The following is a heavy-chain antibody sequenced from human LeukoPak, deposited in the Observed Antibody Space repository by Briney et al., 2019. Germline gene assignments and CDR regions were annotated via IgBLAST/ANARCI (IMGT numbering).Heavy chain of an antibody. D-gene: IGHD3-22*01. CDR3: AKVRGIVVVISFAFDI. V-gene: IGHV3-23*01. CDR1: GFTFSSYG. CDR2: ISGSGGRT. J-gene: IGHJ3*02. Sequence: GGSLRPSCAASGFTFSSYGMSWVRQAPGKGLEWVSAISGSGGRTYYADSVKGRFTISRDNSKTTLYLQMNSLRAEDTAVYYCAKVRGIVVVISFAFDIWGQGTMVTVSS.